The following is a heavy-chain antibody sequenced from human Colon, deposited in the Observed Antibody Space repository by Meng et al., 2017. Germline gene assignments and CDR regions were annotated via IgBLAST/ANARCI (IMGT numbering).Heavy chain of an antibody. CDR1: VDAFSNGSAG. CDR3: VRKAHLAGFPY. Sequence: VHMHPAVSGLVPPSHTLSLTCDFSVDAFSNGSAGWNWGRKAQSRGLELMWSTYYWSNEYNDYSFSLGGRITVTPDTAKNRVSLQLRSVTPVDTAVYFCVRKAHLAGFPYWGQGILVTVSS. V-gene: IGHV6-1*01. CDR2: TYYWSNEYN. J-gene: IGHJ4*02.